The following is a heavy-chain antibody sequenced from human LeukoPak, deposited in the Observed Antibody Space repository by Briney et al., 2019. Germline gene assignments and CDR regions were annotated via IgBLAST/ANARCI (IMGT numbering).Heavy chain of an antibody. V-gene: IGHV3-23*01. Sequence: GASLRLSCAASGFTFTSYAMTWVRQAPGKGLEWVSSIDAGGGDTYHSDSVKGRFTISRDNSMNTLYLQMNSLRADDTAVYYCGRPTKYWLLRGHGVDVWGQGTTVTVSS. D-gene: IGHD2-2*01. CDR2: IDAGGGDT. CDR1: GFTFTSYA. J-gene: IGHJ6*02. CDR3: GRPTKYWLLRGHGVDV.